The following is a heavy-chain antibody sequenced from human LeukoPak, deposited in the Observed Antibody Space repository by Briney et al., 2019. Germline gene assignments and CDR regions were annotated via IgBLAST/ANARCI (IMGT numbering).Heavy chain of an antibody. D-gene: IGHD1-7*01. V-gene: IGHV1-69*13. CDR3: AREYNWNYVAYYYYGMDV. Sequence: GASVKVSCKASGGTFSSYAISWVRQAPGQGLEWMGGIIPIFGTANYAQKFQGRVTITADESTSTAYMELSSLRSEDTAVYYCAREYNWNYVAYYYYGMDVWGQGTTVTVSS. CDR1: GGTFSSYA. J-gene: IGHJ6*02. CDR2: IIPIFGTA.